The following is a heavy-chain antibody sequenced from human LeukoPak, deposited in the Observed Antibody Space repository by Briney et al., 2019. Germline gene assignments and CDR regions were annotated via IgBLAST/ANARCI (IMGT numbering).Heavy chain of an antibody. D-gene: IGHD6-13*01. CDR3: ARVAGISPFDY. Sequence: PGRSLRLSCAASGFTFSSYGMHWVRQAPGKGLEWVAVIWYDGSNKYYADSVKGRFTISRDNSKNTLYLQMNSLRAEDTAVYYCARVAGISPFDYWGQGTLVTVSS. CDR1: GFTFSSYG. V-gene: IGHV3-33*01. CDR2: IWYDGSNK. J-gene: IGHJ4*02.